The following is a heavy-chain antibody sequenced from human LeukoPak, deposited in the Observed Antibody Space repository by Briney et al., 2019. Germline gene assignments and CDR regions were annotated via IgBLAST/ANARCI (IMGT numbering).Heavy chain of an antibody. Sequence: SGGSLRLSCATSGFTFSSYGMNWVRQAPGKGLEWVPYISTKSSTIYYADSVKGRFTISRDNAKNTLYLQLNSLRDEDTAVYYCAGEPAAADDAFDIWGQGTMVTVSS. CDR1: GFTFSSYG. J-gene: IGHJ3*02. CDR2: ISTKSSTI. CDR3: AGEPAAADDAFDI. D-gene: IGHD6-13*01. V-gene: IGHV3-48*02.